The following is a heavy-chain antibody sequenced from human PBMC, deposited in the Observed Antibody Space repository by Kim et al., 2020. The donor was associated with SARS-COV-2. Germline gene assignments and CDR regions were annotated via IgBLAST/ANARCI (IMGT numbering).Heavy chain of an antibody. CDR2: INPSGGST. CDR1: GYTFTSYY. D-gene: IGHD3-10*01. CDR3: ARDSGFGTNYYYYGMDV. V-gene: IGHV1-46*01. J-gene: IGHJ6*02. Sequence: ASVKVSCKASGYTFTSYYMHWVRQAPGQGLEWMGIINPSGGSTSYAQKFQGRVTMTRDTSTSTVYMELSSLRSEDTAVYYCARDSGFGTNYYYYGMDVWGQGTTVTVSS.